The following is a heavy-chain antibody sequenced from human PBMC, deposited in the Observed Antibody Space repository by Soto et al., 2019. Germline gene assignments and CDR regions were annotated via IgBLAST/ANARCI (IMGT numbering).Heavy chain of an antibody. Sequence: ETLSLTCAVYGGSFSGHFWTWIRQPPGKGLEWIGEINHSGSTTYNPSLKSRVTISIDTSKNQFSLNLRSVTAADTAVYYCARGGIAARIFTYWGQGALVTVSS. J-gene: IGHJ4*02. CDR2: INHSGST. CDR1: GGSFSGHF. D-gene: IGHD6-6*01. CDR3: ARGGIAARIFTY. V-gene: IGHV4-34*01.